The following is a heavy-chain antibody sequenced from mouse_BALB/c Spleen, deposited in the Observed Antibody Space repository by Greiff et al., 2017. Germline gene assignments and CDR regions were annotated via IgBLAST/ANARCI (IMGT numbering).Heavy chain of an antibody. Sequence: QVQLQQSGPSLVQPSQSLSITCTVSGFSLTSFGVHWVRQSPGKGLEWLGVIWRGGSTVYNAAFMSRLSITKDNSKSQVFFTMKSLQADDTAKYYSAQLGSQGDYWGQGTTLTVSS. D-gene: IGHD4-1*01. CDR1: GFSLTSFG. CDR2: IWRGGST. V-gene: IGHV2-5-1*01. J-gene: IGHJ2*01. CDR3: AQLGSQGDY.